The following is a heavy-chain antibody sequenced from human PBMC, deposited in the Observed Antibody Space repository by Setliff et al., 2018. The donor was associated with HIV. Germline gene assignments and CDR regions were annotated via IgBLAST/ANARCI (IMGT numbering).Heavy chain of an antibody. Sequence: SVKVSCKASGGTFSSYAISWVRQAPGQGLEWMGRIIPIFGTANYAQKFQGRVTMTRDTSINAAYMELRGLRSDDTAVYYCARSFDILTGDLDYWGQGTLVTSPQ. V-gene: IGHV1-69*05. CDR3: ARSFDILTGDLDY. D-gene: IGHD3-9*01. CDR2: IIPIFGTA. J-gene: IGHJ4*02. CDR1: GGTFSSYA.